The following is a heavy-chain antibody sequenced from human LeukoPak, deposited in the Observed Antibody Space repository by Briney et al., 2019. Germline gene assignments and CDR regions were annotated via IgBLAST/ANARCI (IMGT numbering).Heavy chain of an antibody. D-gene: IGHD3-16*01. CDR1: GFTFSSYW. CDR2: IKQDGSEK. CDR3: ARDQAYDFVWGSYVY. Sequence: HPGGSLRLSCAASGFTFSSYWMSWVRQAPGKGLEWVANIKQDGSEKYYVDSVKGRFTISRDNAKNSPYLQMNSLRAEDTAVYYCARDQAYDFVWGSYVYWGQGTLVTVSS. J-gene: IGHJ4*02. V-gene: IGHV3-7*01.